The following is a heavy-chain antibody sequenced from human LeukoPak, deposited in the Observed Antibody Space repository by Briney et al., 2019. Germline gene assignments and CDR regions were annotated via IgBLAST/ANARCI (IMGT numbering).Heavy chain of an antibody. CDR3: ARQEGQQLVPFDY. D-gene: IGHD6-13*01. CDR2: IYYSGST. J-gene: IGHJ4*02. CDR1: GGSISSSSYY. V-gene: IGHV4-39*01. Sequence: SETLSLTCTVSGGSISSSSYYWGWIRQPPGKGLEWIGSIYYSGSTNYNPSLKSRVTISVDTSKNQFSLKLSSVTAADTAVYYCARQEGQQLVPFDYWGQGTLVTVSS.